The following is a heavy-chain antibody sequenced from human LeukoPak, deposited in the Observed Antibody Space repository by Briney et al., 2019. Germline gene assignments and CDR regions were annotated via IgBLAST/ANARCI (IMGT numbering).Heavy chain of an antibody. D-gene: IGHD4-17*01. CDR1: VYTFTSYG. V-gene: IGHV1-18*01. Sequence: ASVKVSCKASVYTFTSYGMSWVRQAPGQGRAGMGWISAYNGNTNYAQKLQGRVNMTTDTSTSTAYMELRSLRSDDTGVYSCARDPSPTTGGGRSFDYWGQGTLVTVSS. CDR3: ARDPSPTTGGGRSFDY. J-gene: IGHJ4*02. CDR2: ISAYNGNT.